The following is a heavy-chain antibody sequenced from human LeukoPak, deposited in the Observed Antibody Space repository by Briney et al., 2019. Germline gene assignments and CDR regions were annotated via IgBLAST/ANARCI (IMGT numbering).Heavy chain of an antibody. CDR1: GGSISSGSYY. V-gene: IGHV4-61*09. CDR3: ARASGSYWWFDS. CDR2: IYTSGST. J-gene: IGHJ5*01. Sequence: SETLSLTCTVSGGSISSGSYYWSWIRQPAGKGLEWIGHIYTSGSTNYNPSLKSRVTISVDTSKNQFSLKLSSVTAADTAVYYCARASGSYWWFDSWGQGTLVTVSS. D-gene: IGHD1-26*01.